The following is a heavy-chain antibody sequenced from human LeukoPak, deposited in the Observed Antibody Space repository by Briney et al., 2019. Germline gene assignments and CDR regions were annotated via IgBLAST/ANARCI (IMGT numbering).Heavy chain of an antibody. J-gene: IGHJ3*02. CDR1: GGSISSGSYY. CDR3: ARDLYYYDSSGYYLWGFDI. CDR2: IYTSGST. Sequence: SETLSLTCTVSGGSISSGSYYWSWIRQPAGKGLEWIGRIYTSGSTNYNPSLKSRVTMSVDTSKNQFSLKLSSVTGADTAVYYCARDLYYYDSSGYYLWGFDIWGQGTMVTVSS. V-gene: IGHV4-61*02. D-gene: IGHD3-22*01.